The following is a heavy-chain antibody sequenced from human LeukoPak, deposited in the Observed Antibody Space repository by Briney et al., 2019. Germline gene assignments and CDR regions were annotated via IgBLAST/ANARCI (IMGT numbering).Heavy chain of an antibody. CDR1: GYSFTSYW. D-gene: IGHD3-22*01. V-gene: IGHV5-51*01. CDR3: AKDLYHRYYHNSGHAFDY. J-gene: IGHJ4*02. CDR2: IYPGDSDT. Sequence: GESLKISCKGSGYSFTSYWIGWVRQMPGKGLEWMGIIYPGDSDTRYSPSFQGQVTISADKSISTAYLQWSSLRSEDTAVYYCAKDLYHRYYHNSGHAFDYWGQGTLVTVSS.